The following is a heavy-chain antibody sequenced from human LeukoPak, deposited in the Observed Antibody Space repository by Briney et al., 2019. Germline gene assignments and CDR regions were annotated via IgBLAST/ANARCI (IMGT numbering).Heavy chain of an antibody. J-gene: IGHJ6*03. D-gene: IGHD6-13*01. CDR2: IDTSGST. V-gene: IGHV4-61*02. CDR3: AIRRDKRIAAAAYYMDV. Sequence: SETLSLTCTVSGGSISSGSYYWRWIRQPAGKGLEWIGRIDTSGSTNYNPSLKSRVTISVDTSKNQFSLKLSSVTAADTAVYYCAIRRDKRIAAAAYYMDVWGTGTTVTVSS. CDR1: GGSISSGSYY.